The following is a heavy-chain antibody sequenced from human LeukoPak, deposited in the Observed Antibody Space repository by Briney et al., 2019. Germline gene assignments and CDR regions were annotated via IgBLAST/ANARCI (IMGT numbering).Heavy chain of an antibody. CDR2: IRSKAYGGTT. Sequence: GGSLRLSCTASGFTFGDYAMSWFRQAPGKGLEWVGFIRSKAYGGTTEYAASVKGRFTISRDDSKSIAYLQMNSLKTEDTAVYYCTREGVTVVTHDAFDIWGQGTMVTVSS. V-gene: IGHV3-49*03. CDR3: TREGVTVVTHDAFDI. CDR1: GFTFGDYA. D-gene: IGHD4-23*01. J-gene: IGHJ3*02.